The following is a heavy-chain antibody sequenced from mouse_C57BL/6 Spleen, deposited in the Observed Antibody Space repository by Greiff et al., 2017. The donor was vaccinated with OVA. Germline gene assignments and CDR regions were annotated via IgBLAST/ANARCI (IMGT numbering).Heavy chain of an antibody. V-gene: IGHV5-6*01. CDR3: EREGSPYAMDY. Sequence: EVKLVESGGDLVKPGGSLKLSCAASGFTFSSYGMSWVRQTPDKRLEWVATISSGGSYTYYPDSVKGRFTISRDNAKNTLYLQMSSLKSEDTAMYYCEREGSPYAMDYWGQGTSVTVSS. J-gene: IGHJ4*01. D-gene: IGHD1-1*01. CDR1: GFTFSSYG. CDR2: ISSGGSYT.